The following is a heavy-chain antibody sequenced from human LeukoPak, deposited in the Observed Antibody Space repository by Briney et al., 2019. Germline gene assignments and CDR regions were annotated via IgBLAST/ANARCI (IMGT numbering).Heavy chain of an antibody. CDR2: IYYSGSN. V-gene: IGHV4-59*01. D-gene: IGHD6-19*01. Sequence: PSETLSLTCTVSGGSISSYYWSWIPQPPGKGLEWIGYIYYSGSNNYNPSLKSRVTISVDTSKNQFSLKLSSVTAADTAVYYCXRQWPSDAFDIWGQGTMVTVSS. CDR1: GGSISSYY. J-gene: IGHJ3*02. CDR3: XRQWPSDAFDI.